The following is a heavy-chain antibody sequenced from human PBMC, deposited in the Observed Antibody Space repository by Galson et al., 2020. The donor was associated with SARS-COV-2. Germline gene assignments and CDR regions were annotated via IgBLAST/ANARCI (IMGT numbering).Heavy chain of an antibody. Sequence: GGSLRLSCAASGFTFSSYGMHWVRQAPGKGLEWVAVIWYDGSNKYYADSVKGRFTISRDNSKNTLYLQMNSLRAEDTAVYYCARDTIGIAVAWIDYWGQGTLVTVSS. CDR1: GFTFSSYG. J-gene: IGHJ4*02. CDR2: IWYDGSNK. CDR3: ARDTIGIAVAWIDY. V-gene: IGHV3-33*01. D-gene: IGHD6-19*01.